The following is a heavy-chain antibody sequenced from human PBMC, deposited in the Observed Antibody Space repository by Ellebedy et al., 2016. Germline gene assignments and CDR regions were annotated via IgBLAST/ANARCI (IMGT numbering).Heavy chain of an antibody. CDR3: AKDKNSGRMYYFDF. CDR2: INGTGGST. Sequence: GESLKISCAASRFPFSSYVMSWVRQAPGKGLEWVSGINGTGGSTYYADSVKGRFTISRDNSKNTLYLQMNSLRAEDTAVYYCAKDKNSGRMYYFDFWGQGTLVTVSS. D-gene: IGHD3-10*01. J-gene: IGHJ4*02. CDR1: RFPFSSYV. V-gene: IGHV3-23*01.